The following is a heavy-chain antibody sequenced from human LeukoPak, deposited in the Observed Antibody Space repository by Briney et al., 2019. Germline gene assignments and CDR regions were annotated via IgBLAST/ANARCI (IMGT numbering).Heavy chain of an antibody. J-gene: IGHJ4*02. V-gene: IGHV3-23*01. CDR1: GFTFNNYA. CDR2: ISGSGGST. CDR3: AKRGEYRNSPGKYYFDC. D-gene: IGHD6-6*01. Sequence: GGSLRLSCAASGFTFNNYAMNWVRQAPGKGLEWVSTISGSGGSTYYADSVKGRFTISRDTSKNTVYPQMNSLRAEDTAIYFCAKRGEYRNSPGKYYFDCWGQGTLVTVSS.